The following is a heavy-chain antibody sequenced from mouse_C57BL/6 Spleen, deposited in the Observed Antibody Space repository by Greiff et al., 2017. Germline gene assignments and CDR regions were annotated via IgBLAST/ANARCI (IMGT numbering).Heavy chain of an antibody. CDR3: TTWGYYGSSYDYAMDY. Sequence: EVQLQQSGAELVRPGASVKLSCTASGFNIKDYYMHWVKQRPEQGLEWIGRIDPEDGDTEYAPKFQGKATMTADTSSNTAYLQLSSLTSEDTAVYYCTTWGYYGSSYDYAMDYWGQGTSVTVSS. D-gene: IGHD1-1*01. CDR1: GFNIKDYY. V-gene: IGHV14-1*01. J-gene: IGHJ4*01. CDR2: IDPEDGDT.